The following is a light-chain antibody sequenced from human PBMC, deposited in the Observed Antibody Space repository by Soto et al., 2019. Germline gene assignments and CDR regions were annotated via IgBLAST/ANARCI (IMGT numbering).Light chain of an antibody. J-gene: IGLJ1*01. CDR2: DVS. Sequence: QSVLTQPASVSGSPGQSITISCTGTSSDVGGYNYVSWYQQHPGKAPQLMIYDVSNRPSGVSNRFSGSKSGNTASLTISGLQAEDEADYYCSSYTSSSTHNYVFGTGTKLTVL. CDR1: SSDVGGYNY. V-gene: IGLV2-14*01. CDR3: SSYTSSSTHNYV.